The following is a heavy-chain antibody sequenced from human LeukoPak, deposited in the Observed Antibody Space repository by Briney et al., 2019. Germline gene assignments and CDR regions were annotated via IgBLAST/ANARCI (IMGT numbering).Heavy chain of an antibody. D-gene: IGHD3-10*01. CDR2: IYYSGKT. CDR1: GGSISSSTHY. J-gene: IGHJ3*02. Sequence: SETLSLTCAVSGGSISSSTHYWAWIRQPPGKGLEWIGSIYYSGKTYYNPSLKSRVTMSVDTSKNQFSLKLSSVAAADTAVYYCARHPMVRGVISGRSGDPYAFDIWGQGTMVTVSS. CDR3: ARHPMVRGVISGRSGDPYAFDI. V-gene: IGHV4-39*07.